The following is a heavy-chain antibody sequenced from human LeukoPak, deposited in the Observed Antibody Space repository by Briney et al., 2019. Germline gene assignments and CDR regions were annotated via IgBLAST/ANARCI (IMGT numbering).Heavy chain of an antibody. CDR2: ISGSATST. Sequence: GSLRLSCAASGFTFSPYAMSWVRQAPGKGLEWVSAISGSATSTYYADSVQGRFTISRDNSKNTLYLQMSSLRAEDTAVYYCARHPRGYCSGGSCYDGSFDYWGQGTLVTVSS. V-gene: IGHV3-23*01. CDR1: GFTFSPYA. CDR3: ARHPRGYCSGGSCYDGSFDY. J-gene: IGHJ4*02. D-gene: IGHD2-15*01.